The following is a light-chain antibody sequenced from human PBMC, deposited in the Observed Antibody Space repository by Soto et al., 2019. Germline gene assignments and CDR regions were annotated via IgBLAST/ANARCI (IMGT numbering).Light chain of an antibody. V-gene: IGKV1-5*03. Sequence: DIQMTQSPSTLSGSVGDRVTITCRASQTISSWLAWYQQKPGKAPKLLIYKASTLKGGVPSRFSGSGSGTGFTLTISSLQPDDFATYYCQRYNSYSEVFGQGTKVDIK. CDR2: KAS. J-gene: IGKJ1*01. CDR3: QRYNSYSEV. CDR1: QTISSW.